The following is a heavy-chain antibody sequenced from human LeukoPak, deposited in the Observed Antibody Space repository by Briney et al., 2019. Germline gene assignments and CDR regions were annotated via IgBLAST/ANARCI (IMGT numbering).Heavy chain of an antibody. J-gene: IGHJ4*02. CDR3: AKAYCGGHCYSGVDFFDY. CDR1: AFTFRRYA. D-gene: IGHD2-21*02. CDR2: ISGSGGGT. Sequence: PGGSLRLSCAACAFTFRRYALSWVRQAPGKGLEWVSAISGSGGGTYYADSVKGRFTISRDNSKNTLYLQMDSLRAEDTAVYYCAKAYCGGHCYSGVDFFDYWGQGTLVNVSS. V-gene: IGHV3-23*01.